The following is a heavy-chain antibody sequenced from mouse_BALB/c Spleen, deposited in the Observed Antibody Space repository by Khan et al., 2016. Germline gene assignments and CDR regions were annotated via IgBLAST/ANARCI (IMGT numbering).Heavy chain of an antibody. Sequence: QIQLVQSGPELKKPGETVKISCKASGYTFTNYGMNWVKQAPGKGLKWMGWINTYTGEPTYADDFKGRFAFSLETSASTAYLQINNLKNEDTATYFCASGGNYEDYFDHWGQGTTLTVSS. J-gene: IGHJ2*01. D-gene: IGHD2-1*01. CDR1: GYTFTNYG. CDR3: ASGGNYEDYFDH. V-gene: IGHV9-3-1*01. CDR2: INTYTGEP.